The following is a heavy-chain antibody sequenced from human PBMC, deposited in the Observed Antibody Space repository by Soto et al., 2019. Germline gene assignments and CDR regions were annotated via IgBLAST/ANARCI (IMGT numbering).Heavy chain of an antibody. CDR3: AKHRITQSHYYYYGMDV. Sequence: QVQLVESGGGVVQPGRSLRLSCAASGFTFSSYGMHWVRQAPGKGLEWVAVISYDGSNKYYADSVKGRFTISRDNSKNTLYLQMNSLRAEDTAVYYCAKHRITQSHYYYYGMDVWGQGTTVTVSS. J-gene: IGHJ6*02. V-gene: IGHV3-30*18. CDR1: GFTFSSYG. CDR2: ISYDGSNK. D-gene: IGHD3-10*01.